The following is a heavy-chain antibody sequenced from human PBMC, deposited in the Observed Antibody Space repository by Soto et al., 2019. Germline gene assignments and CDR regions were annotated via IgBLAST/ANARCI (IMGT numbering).Heavy chain of an antibody. Sequence: GGSLRLSCAASGFTLTGYEMNWVRQAPGKGLEWVSSISSGSSDTWYADSVKGRFIISRDNAQNSLFLQMNTLRPEDTAMYYCARVAYWGPGTQVTVSS. J-gene: IGHJ4*02. CDR3: ARVAY. V-gene: IGHV3-21*01. CDR2: ISSGSSDT. CDR1: GFTLTGYE.